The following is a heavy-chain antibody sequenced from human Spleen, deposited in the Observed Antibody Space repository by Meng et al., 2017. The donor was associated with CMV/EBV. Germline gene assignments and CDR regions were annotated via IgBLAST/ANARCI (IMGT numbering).Heavy chain of an antibody. Sequence: SETLSLTCTVSGGSISSYYWSWIRQPPGKGLEWIGYIYYSVSTNYNPSLKSRVTISVDTSKNQFSLKLSSVTAADTAVYYCARELVVPAATHYYYGMDVWGQGTTVTVSS. CDR3: ARELVVPAATHYYYGMDV. J-gene: IGHJ6*02. D-gene: IGHD2-2*01. CDR1: GGSISSYY. V-gene: IGHV4-59*01. CDR2: IYYSVST.